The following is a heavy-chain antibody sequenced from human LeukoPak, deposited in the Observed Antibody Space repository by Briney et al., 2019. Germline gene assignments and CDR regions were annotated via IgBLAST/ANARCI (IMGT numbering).Heavy chain of an antibody. J-gene: IGHJ4*02. Sequence: SETLSLTCTVSGGSVDSTTYSWGWIRQPPGKGLDWIGSKYYSETTYYSPSLKSRVTISVDTSKNQFSLRLTSVTAADTAVYYCARVISITGTTYYFDYWGQGTLVTVSS. CDR2: KYYSETT. CDR3: ARVISITGTTYYFDY. CDR1: GGSVDSTTYS. D-gene: IGHD1-7*01. V-gene: IGHV4-39*01.